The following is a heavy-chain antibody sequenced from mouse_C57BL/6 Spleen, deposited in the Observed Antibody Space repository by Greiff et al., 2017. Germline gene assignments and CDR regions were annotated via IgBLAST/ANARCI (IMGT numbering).Heavy chain of an antibody. V-gene: IGHV1-52*01. D-gene: IGHD1-1*01. CDR3: ARGGVEAYFDY. CDR2: IDPSDSDT. J-gene: IGHJ2*01. Sequence: QVQLQQPGAELVRPGSSVKLSCTASGYTFTSCWMHWVKQRPIQGLEWIGNIDPSDSDTHYTQKFKDKATLTADKSSNTAYMQLSSLTSEDSAVNYWARGGVEAYFDYWGKGTTLTVSS. CDR1: GYTFTSCW.